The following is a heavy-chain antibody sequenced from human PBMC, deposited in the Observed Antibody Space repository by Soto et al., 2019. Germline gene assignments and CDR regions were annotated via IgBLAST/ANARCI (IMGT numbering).Heavy chain of an antibody. V-gene: IGHV3-15*07. CDR1: GFTFSNAW. CDR3: TTDIIYYDFWSGYYSPNDDY. J-gene: IGHJ4*02. Sequence: PGGSLRLSCAASGFTFSNAWMNWVRQAPGKGLEWVGRIKSKTDGGTTDYAAPVKGRFTISRDDSRNTLYLQMNSLKTEDTAVYYCTTDIIYYDFWSGYYSPNDDYWGQGTLVTVSS. D-gene: IGHD3-3*01. CDR2: IKSKTDGGTT.